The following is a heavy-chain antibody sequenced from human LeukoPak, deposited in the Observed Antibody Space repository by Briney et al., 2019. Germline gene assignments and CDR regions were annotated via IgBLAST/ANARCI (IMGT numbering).Heavy chain of an antibody. Sequence: ASVKVSCKASGYTFTSYYMHWVRQAPGQGLEWMGIINPSGGSTSYAQKFQGRVTMTRDMSTSTVYMELSSLRSDDTAVYFCARGPWFGELTDAFDIWGQGTMVTVSS. D-gene: IGHD3-10*01. J-gene: IGHJ3*02. CDR2: INPSGGST. CDR3: ARGPWFGELTDAFDI. CDR1: GYTFTSYY. V-gene: IGHV1-46*01.